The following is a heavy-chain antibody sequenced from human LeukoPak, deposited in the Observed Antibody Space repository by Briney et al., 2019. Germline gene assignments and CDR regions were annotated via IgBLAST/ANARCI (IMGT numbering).Heavy chain of an antibody. D-gene: IGHD3-10*01. CDR3: TQHITMVRGVMRY. Sequence: GGSLRLSCAASGFTFNNAWMSWVRQAPGKGLEWVGRIKTKTDGGTTDYAAPVKGRFTISRDDSKNTLYLQMNSLKTEDTAVYYCTQHITMVRGVMRYWGQGTLVTVSS. V-gene: IGHV3-15*01. CDR2: IKTKTDGGTT. J-gene: IGHJ4*02. CDR1: GFTFNNAW.